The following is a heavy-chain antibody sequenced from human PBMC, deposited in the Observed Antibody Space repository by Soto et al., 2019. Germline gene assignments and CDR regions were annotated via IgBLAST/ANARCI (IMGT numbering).Heavy chain of an antibody. CDR2: ISGSGGTT. J-gene: IGHJ4*01. D-gene: IGHD6-13*01. V-gene: IGHV3-23*01. CDR3: AKGVSSSLSSSFDY. CDR1: GFTFSSYA. Sequence: EVQLLESGGGLVQPGGSLRLSCAASGFTFSSYAMSWVRQAPGKGLEWVSTISGSGGTTYYADAVKGRFTISRDNSKNTMYLQMNGLRAEDTAIYSCAKGVSSSLSSSFDYWGQEPWSPSPQ.